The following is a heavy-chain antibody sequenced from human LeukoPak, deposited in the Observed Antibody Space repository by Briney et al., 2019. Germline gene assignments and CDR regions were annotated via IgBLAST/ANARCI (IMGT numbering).Heavy chain of an antibody. D-gene: IGHD6-13*01. V-gene: IGHV3-30-3*01. CDR3: ARDLAHWLPRVSFDY. CDR2: ISYDGGKK. Sequence: GRSLRLSCAASGFTFSSYAMHWVRQAPGKGLEWVAVISYDGGKKYYADSVKGRFTISRDNSKNTLYLQTNSLRTEDTAVYHCARDLAHWLPRVSFDYWGQGTLVTVSS. J-gene: IGHJ4*02. CDR1: GFTFSSYA.